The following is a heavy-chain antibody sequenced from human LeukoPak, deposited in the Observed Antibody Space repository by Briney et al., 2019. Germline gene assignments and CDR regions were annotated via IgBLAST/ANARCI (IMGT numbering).Heavy chain of an antibody. Sequence: GGSLRLSCAASGFTFSSYGMHWVRQAPGKGLEWVAVISYDGSNKYYADSVKGRFTISRDNSKNTLYLQMNSLRAEDTAVYYCARAEGYGGELDSWGQGTLVTVSS. CDR3: ARAEGYGGELDS. CDR2: ISYDGSNK. V-gene: IGHV3-30*03. J-gene: IGHJ4*02. CDR1: GFTFSSYG. D-gene: IGHD4-23*01.